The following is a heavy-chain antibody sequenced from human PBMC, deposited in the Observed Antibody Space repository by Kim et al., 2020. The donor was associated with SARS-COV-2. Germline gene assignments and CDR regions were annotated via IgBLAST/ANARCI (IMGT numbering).Heavy chain of an antibody. D-gene: IGHD6-13*01. V-gene: IGHV1-69*13. Sequence: SVKVSCKASGGTFSSYAISWVRQAPGQGLEWMGGIIPIFGTANYAQKFQGRVTITADESTSTAYMELSSLRSEDTAVYYCARQLTGAADFDYYYYYMDVWGKGTTVTVSS. J-gene: IGHJ6*03. CDR2: IIPIFGTA. CDR3: ARQLTGAADFDYYYYYMDV. CDR1: GGTFSSYA.